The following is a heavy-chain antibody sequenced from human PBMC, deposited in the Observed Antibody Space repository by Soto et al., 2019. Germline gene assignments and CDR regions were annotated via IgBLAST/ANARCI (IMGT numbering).Heavy chain of an antibody. CDR2: ISAYNGNT. V-gene: IGHV1-18*01. D-gene: IGHD6-6*01. Sequence: ASVKVSCKASGYTFTSYGISRVRQAPGQGLEWMGWISAYNGNTNYAQKLQGRVTMTTDTSTSTAYMELRSLRSDDTAVYYCARELGSSSLYYYYYGMDVWGQGTTVTVSS. CDR3: ARELGSSSLYYYYYGMDV. CDR1: GYTFTSYG. J-gene: IGHJ6*02.